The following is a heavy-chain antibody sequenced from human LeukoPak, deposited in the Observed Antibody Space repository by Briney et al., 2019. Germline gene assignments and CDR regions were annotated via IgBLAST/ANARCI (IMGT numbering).Heavy chain of an antibody. CDR1: GFTFGDYV. CDR3: TRRYSYDSSGYYYVRDAFDI. V-gene: IGHV3-49*04. CDR2: IRSKAYGGTT. Sequence: PGGSLRLSCTASGFTFGDYVMSWVRQAPGKGLEGVGFIRSKAYGGTTKNAASVKGRFTISRDDSRSIAYLQMNSLKTEDTAVYYCTRRYSYDSSGYYYVRDAFDIWGQGTMVTVSS. J-gene: IGHJ3*02. D-gene: IGHD3-22*01.